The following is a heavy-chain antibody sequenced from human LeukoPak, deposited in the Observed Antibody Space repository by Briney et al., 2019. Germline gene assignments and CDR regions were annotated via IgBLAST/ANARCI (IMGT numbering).Heavy chain of an antibody. J-gene: IGHJ5*02. D-gene: IGHD3-10*01. CDR3: ARSSRNYYGSGSSRNWFDP. CDR1: GDSISTSNSY. CDR2: IYYSGNT. Sequence: SETLSLTCTVSGDSISTSNSYWGWIRQPPGKGLEWIGSIYYSGNTYYNPSLKSRVAISVDTSKNQFSLKLNSVTAADTAVYYCARSSRNYYGSGSSRNWFDPWGQGTLVTVSS. V-gene: IGHV4-39*07.